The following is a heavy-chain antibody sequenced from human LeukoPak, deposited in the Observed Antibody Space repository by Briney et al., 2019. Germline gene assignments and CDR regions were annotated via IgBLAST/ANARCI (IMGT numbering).Heavy chain of an antibody. CDR3: ATSLYNWNDWFDP. D-gene: IGHD1-1*01. CDR1: GYTLTELS. V-gene: IGHV1-24*01. CDR2: FDPEDGET. J-gene: IGHJ5*02. Sequence: ASVKVPCRVSGYTLTELSMHWVRQAPGKGLEWMGGFDPEDGETIYAQKFQGRVTMTEDTSTDTAYMELSSLRSEDTAVYYCATSLYNWNDWFDPWGQGTLVTVSS.